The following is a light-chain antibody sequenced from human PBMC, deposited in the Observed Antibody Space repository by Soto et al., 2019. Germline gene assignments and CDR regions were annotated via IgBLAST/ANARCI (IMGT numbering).Light chain of an antibody. CDR3: QHFASLPYT. J-gene: IGKJ2*01. CDR1: QDISTQ. CDR2: DAS. V-gene: IGKV1-33*01. Sequence: DIQMAQSPSSLSAFIVDRVTVTCQASQDISTQLNWYRQAPGKAPQLLIYDASTLERGVPSRFSGSGSGTEFTFTINSLQAEDVATYYCQHFASLPYTFGPGTKVEV.